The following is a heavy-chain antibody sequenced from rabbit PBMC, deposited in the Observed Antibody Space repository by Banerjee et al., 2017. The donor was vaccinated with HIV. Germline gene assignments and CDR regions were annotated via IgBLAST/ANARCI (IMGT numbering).Heavy chain of an antibody. CDR3: ARDLAGAIGWNFNL. V-gene: IGHV1S45*01. J-gene: IGHJ4*01. D-gene: IGHD4-1*01. CDR2: IYTGSSGST. CDR1: GFSFSSSYN. Sequence: QEQLEESGGDLVKPEGSLTLTCTASGFSFSSSYNMCWVRQAPGKGLEWIACIYTGSSGSTYYASWAKGRFTISKTSSTTVPLQMTSLTAADTATYFCARDLAGAIGWNFNLWGPGTLVTVS.